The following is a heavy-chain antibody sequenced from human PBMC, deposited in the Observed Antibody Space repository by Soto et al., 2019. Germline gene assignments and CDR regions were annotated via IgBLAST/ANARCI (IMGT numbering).Heavy chain of an antibody. J-gene: IGHJ4*02. Sequence: QVQLVQSGAEVKKPGASVRVSCKAPGYTFTSSGVAWVRQAPGQGLEWMGWIGVYNGDTSYAPKLQGRVTMTTDTATSTAYMELASLTSDDTAMYYCARDFGCAQFDLWGEGSLVTVSS. CDR3: ARDFGCAQFDL. V-gene: IGHV1-18*01. CDR1: GYTFTSSG. CDR2: IGVYNGDT. D-gene: IGHD3-9*01.